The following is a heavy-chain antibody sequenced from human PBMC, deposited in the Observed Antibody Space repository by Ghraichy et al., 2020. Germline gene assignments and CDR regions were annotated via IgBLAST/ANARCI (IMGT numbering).Heavy chain of an antibody. V-gene: IGHV4-39*01. D-gene: IGHD3-3*01. CDR3: ARHQSGYYLGNWFDP. CDR1: GGSISSSSYY. J-gene: IGHJ5*02. Sequence: SETLSLTCTVSGGSISSSSYYWGWIRQPPGKGLEWIGSIYYSGSTYYNPSLKSRVTISVDTSKNQFSLKLSSVTAADTAVYYCARHQSGYYLGNWFDPWGQGTLVTVSS. CDR2: IYYSGST.